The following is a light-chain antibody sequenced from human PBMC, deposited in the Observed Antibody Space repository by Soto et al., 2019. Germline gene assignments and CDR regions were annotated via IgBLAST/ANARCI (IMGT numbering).Light chain of an antibody. V-gene: IGLV2-14*01. Sequence: QSALTQPASVSGSPGQSITISCTGTSSDVGGYNYVSWYQQHPGKAPKLMIYEVSNRPSGVSNRFSGSKSGNTAFLTISGLQAEDEADYYCSSYTSSSTLVVFGGGTKLT. CDR3: SSYTSSSTLVV. J-gene: IGLJ2*01. CDR1: SSDVGGYNY. CDR2: EVS.